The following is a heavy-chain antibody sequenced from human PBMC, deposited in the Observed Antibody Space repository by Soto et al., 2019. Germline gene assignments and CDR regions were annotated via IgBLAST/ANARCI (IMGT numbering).Heavy chain of an antibody. J-gene: IGHJ4*02. CDR2: IYYSGST. V-gene: IGHV4-61*01. CDR3: ARRTIFGVAPFDY. Sequence: PSDTLSLTCTVSGGSVSSGSYYWSWIRQPPGKGLEWIGYIYYSGSTNYNPSLKSRVTISVDTSKNQFSLKLSSVTAADTAVYYCARRTIFGVAPFDYWGQGTLVTVSS. CDR1: GGSVSSGSYY. D-gene: IGHD3-3*01.